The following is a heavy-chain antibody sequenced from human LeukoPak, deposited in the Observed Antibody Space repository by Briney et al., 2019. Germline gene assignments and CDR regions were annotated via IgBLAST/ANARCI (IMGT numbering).Heavy chain of an antibody. CDR2: SHTGGSI. J-gene: IGHJ4*02. CDR3: ARRRGGFGEGEFDY. D-gene: IGHD3-10*01. CDR1: GVSISGFY. V-gene: IGHV4-4*08. Sequence: SETLSLTCTVSGVSISGFYWNWIRQPPRKGLEWVGYSHTGGSISSNPSLNGRVASSMDTSKNQVSLRLNSVTATDTAVYYCARRRGGFGEGEFDYWGQGIPVTVST.